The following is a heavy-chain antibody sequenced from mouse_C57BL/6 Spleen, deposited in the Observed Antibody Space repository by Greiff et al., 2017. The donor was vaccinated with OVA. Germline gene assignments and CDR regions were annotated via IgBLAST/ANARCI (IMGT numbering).Heavy chain of an antibody. D-gene: IGHD2-4*01. CDR1: GYSITSGYY. V-gene: IGHV3-6*01. Sequence: ESGPGLVKPSQSLSLTCSVTGYSITSGYYWNWIRQFPGNKLEWMGYISYDGSNNYNPSLKNRIPITRDTSKNQFFLKLNSVTTEDTAMYYCARVGGDYDYDGNWYFDVWGTGTTVTVSS. J-gene: IGHJ1*03. CDR2: ISYDGSN. CDR3: ARVGGDYDYDGNWYFDV.